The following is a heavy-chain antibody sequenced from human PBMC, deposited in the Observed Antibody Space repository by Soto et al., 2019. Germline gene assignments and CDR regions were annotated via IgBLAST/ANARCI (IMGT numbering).Heavy chain of an antibody. D-gene: IGHD5-12*01. J-gene: IGHJ4*02. V-gene: IGHV5-51*01. CDR1: GYSFTSHW. Sequence: GESLKISCKGSGYSFTSHWIGWVRQMPGKGLEWIGIIYPGDSDTRYSPSFQGQVTISADKSISTAYLQWSSLKASDTAMYYYARLHYIGYDYFSGYFDYWGQGILVTVAS. CDR2: IYPGDSDT. CDR3: ARLHYIGYDYFSGYFDY.